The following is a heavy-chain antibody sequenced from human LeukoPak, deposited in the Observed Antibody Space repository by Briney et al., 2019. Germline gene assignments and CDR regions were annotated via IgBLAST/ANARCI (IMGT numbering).Heavy chain of an antibody. CDR1: GYTFTGYY. CDR2: INPNSGGT. J-gene: IGHJ5*02. CDR3: ARANYDILTGYCFDP. D-gene: IGHD3-9*01. Sequence: ASVKVSCKASGYTFTGYYMHWVRQAPGQGLEWMGWINPNSGGTNYAQKFQGRVTMTRDTSISTAYMELSRLRSDDTAVYYCARANYDILTGYCFDPWGQGTLVTVSS. V-gene: IGHV1-2*02.